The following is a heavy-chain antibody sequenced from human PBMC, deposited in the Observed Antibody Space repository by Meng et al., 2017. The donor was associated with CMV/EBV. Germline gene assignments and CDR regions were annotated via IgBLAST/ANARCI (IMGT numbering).Heavy chain of an antibody. Sequence: GESLKISCAASGFTVSSNYMSWVRQAPGKGLEWVSVIYSGGSTYYADSVKGRFTTSRDNSKNTLYLQMNSLRAEDTAVYYCAKEAGTGRQMDVWGQGTTVTVSS. V-gene: IGHV3-66*02. D-gene: IGHD1-1*01. CDR1: GFTVSSNY. CDR3: AKEAGTGRQMDV. J-gene: IGHJ6*02. CDR2: IYSGGST.